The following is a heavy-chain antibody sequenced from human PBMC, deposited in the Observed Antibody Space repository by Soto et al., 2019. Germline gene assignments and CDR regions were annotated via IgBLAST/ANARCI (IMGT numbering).Heavy chain of an antibody. D-gene: IGHD6-13*01. CDR2: IDPSDSYT. V-gene: IGHV5-10-1*01. Sequence: PGESLKISCKGSGYSFISYWISWVRQMPGKGLEWMGRIDPSDSYTNYSPSFQGHVTISADKSISTAYLQWSSLKASDTAMYYCARRRKNSSSWYESLYGMDVWGQGTTVTVSS. CDR3: ARRRKNSSSWYESLYGMDV. CDR1: GYSFISYW. J-gene: IGHJ6*02.